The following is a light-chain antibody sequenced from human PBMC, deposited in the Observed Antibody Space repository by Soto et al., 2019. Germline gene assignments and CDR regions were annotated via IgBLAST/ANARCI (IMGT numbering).Light chain of an antibody. V-gene: IGLV2-14*01. J-gene: IGLJ1*01. CDR3: TAFSANRVYL. CDR1: TSGVADYNF. CDR2: DVT. Sequence: QSVLTQPASVSGSPGQSITISCTVTTSGVADYNFVSWYQQHPGKAPKLMIYDVTNRPSGVSNRFSASKSGNTASLTISGLQAEDEADYYCTAFSANRVYLFGPGTKGTV.